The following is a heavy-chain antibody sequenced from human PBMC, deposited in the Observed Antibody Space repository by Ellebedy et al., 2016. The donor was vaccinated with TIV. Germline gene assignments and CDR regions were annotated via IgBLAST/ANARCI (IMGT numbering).Heavy chain of an antibody. CDR2: FDPEDGET. CDR3: AREAPQRGYIRFFNY. Sequence: ASVKVSCKASGYTFTSYGISWVRQAPGQGLEWMGGFDPEDGETIYAQKFQGRVTMTEDTSTDTAYMELRSLRSDDTAVYYCAREAPQRGYIRFFNYWGQGTLVTVSS. J-gene: IGHJ4*02. V-gene: IGHV1-24*01. CDR1: GYTFTSYG. D-gene: IGHD5-18*01.